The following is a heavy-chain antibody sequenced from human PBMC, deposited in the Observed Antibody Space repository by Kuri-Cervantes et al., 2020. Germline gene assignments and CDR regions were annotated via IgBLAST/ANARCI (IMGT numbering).Heavy chain of an antibody. V-gene: IGHV3-7*01. CDR2: IKQDGSEK. Sequence: GGSLRLSCAASGFTFSTYAMTWVRQAPGKGLEWVANIKQDGSEKYYVDSVKGRFTISRDNAKNSLFLQMNSLRAEDTAVYFCARGRSNGGRLDYWGQGTLVTVSS. J-gene: IGHJ4*02. CDR1: GFTFSTYA. D-gene: IGHD2-8*01. CDR3: ARGRSNGGRLDY.